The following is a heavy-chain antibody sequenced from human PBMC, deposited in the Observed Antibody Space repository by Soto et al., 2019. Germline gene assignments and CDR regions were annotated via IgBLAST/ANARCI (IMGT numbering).Heavy chain of an antibody. J-gene: IGHJ6*02. D-gene: IGHD2-8*01. CDR2: ISGSGGRK. Sequence: PGGSLRLSCAASGFTFSSYAMSWVRQAPGKGLEWVSAISGSGGRKYYADSVKGRFTISRDNSKNTLYLQMNSLRAEDTDVYYCAKDLIARAGQLFAAAIYYYYGMDVWGQGTTVTVSS. V-gene: IGHV3-23*01. CDR3: AKDLIARAGQLFAAAIYYYYGMDV. CDR1: GFTFSSYA.